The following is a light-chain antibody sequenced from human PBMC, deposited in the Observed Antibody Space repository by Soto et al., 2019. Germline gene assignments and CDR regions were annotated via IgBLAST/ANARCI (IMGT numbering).Light chain of an antibody. V-gene: IGKV1-39*01. J-gene: IGKJ1*01. CDR1: QSISSF. CDR2: AAS. CDR3: QQANNFPPS. Sequence: DIQMTQSPSSMSASVGDRVTITCRASQSISSFLNWYQQKQGKAPKLLIYAASSLQSGVPSRFSGSGSGTHFTLTISNLRPQYFATFYRQQANNFPPSFGQGTKVDIK.